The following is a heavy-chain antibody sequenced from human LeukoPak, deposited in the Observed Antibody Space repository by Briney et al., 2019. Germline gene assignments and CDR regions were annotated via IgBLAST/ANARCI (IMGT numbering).Heavy chain of an antibody. D-gene: IGHD2-15*01. CDR2: IYYSGST. Sequence: SETLSLTCTVSGGSISSGDYYWSWIRQPPGKGLEWIGYIYYSGSTYYNPSPKSRVTISVDTSKNQFSLKLSSVTAADTAVYYCARDRSGGSPAVDYWGQGTLVTVSS. J-gene: IGHJ4*02. CDR3: ARDRSGGSPAVDY. V-gene: IGHV4-30-4*01. CDR1: GGSISSGDYY.